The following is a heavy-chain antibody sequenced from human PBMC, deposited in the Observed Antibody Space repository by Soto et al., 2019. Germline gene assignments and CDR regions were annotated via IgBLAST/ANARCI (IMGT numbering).Heavy chain of an antibody. CDR3: ARDPNEDGDYLYNWFDP. J-gene: IGHJ5*02. CDR1: GYTFTSYG. D-gene: IGHD4-17*01. V-gene: IGHV1-18*01. CDR2: ISAYNGNT. Sequence: QVQLVQSGAEVKKRGASVKVSCKASGYTFTSYGISWVRQAPGQGLEWMGWISAYNGNTNYAQKLQGRVTMTTDTSTSTAYMELRSLRSDDTAVYYCARDPNEDGDYLYNWFDPWGQGTLVTVSS.